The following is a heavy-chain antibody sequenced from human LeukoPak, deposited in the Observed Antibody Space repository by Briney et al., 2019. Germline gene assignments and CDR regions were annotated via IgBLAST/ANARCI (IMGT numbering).Heavy chain of an antibody. CDR1: GYTLTELS. CDR2: FDPEDGET. J-gene: IGHJ4*02. V-gene: IGHV1-24*01. Sequence: ASVKVSCKVSGYTLTELSMHWVRQAPGKGLEWMGGFDPEDGETIYAQKFQGRVTMTEDTSTDTAYMELSSLRSEDSAVYYCATGFSREMATMDFDYWGQGTLVTVSS. CDR3: ATGFSREMATMDFDY. D-gene: IGHD5-24*01.